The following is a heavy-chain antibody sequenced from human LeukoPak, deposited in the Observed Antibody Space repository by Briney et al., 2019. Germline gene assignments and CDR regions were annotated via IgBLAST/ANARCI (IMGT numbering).Heavy chain of an antibody. CDR1: GGTFSSYA. CDR2: IIPIFGIA. V-gene: IGHV1-69*04. Sequence: SLKVSCKASGGTFSSYAISWVRQAPGQGLEWMGRIIPIFGIANYAQKFQGRVTITADKSTSTAYMELSSLRSEDTAVYYCARGQKEYSSSSATQRFDPWGQGTLVTVSS. CDR3: ARGQKEYSSSSATQRFDP. D-gene: IGHD6-6*01. J-gene: IGHJ5*02.